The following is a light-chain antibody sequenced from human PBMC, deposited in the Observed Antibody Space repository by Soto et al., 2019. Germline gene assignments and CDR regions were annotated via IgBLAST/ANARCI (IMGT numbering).Light chain of an antibody. CDR2: GAS. V-gene: IGKV3-20*01. CDR1: QSISSSY. Sequence: ELVLTQSPGTLSLSPGERATLSCRASQSISSSYLAWYHQKLGQAPRLLIDGASSRATGIPDRFSGSGSETDFTLTISRLEPEDFAMYYCQKFGSKPFGQGTKLEIK. J-gene: IGKJ2*01. CDR3: QKFGSKP.